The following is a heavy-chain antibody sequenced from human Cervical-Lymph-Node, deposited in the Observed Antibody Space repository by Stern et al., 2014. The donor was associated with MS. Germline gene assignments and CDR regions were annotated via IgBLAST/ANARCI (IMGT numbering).Heavy chain of an antibody. CDR1: GGTFSDFA. CDR3: VRDSDLGNTESGMDV. Sequence: QVQLMQSGAEVKKPGSSVKVSCKASGGTFSDFALSWVPQAPRQGLEWMGGIIPVSVTANYAKKFQGRVTITADEYTRPTYTELSSLRSEDTAMYYGVRDSDLGNTESGMDVWGQGTTVTVSS. J-gene: IGHJ6*02. D-gene: IGHD2-8*02. V-gene: IGHV1-69*01. CDR2: IIPVSVTA.